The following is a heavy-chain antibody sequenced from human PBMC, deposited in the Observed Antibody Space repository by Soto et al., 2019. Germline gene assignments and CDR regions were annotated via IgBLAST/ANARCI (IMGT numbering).Heavy chain of an antibody. V-gene: IGHV3-9*01. D-gene: IGHD3-10*01. J-gene: IGHJ6*02. CDR1: GFTFDDYA. CDR3: AKDRSMAKPLYYGMDV. Sequence: GGSLRLSCAASGFTFDDYAMHWVRQAPGKGLEWVSGISWNSGSIGYADSVKGRFTISRDNAKNSLYLQMNSLRAEDTALYYCAKDRSMAKPLYYGMDVWGQGITVTVSS. CDR2: ISWNSGSI.